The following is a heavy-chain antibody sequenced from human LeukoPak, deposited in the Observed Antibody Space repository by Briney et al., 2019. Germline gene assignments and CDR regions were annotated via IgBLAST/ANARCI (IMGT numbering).Heavy chain of an antibody. Sequence: ASVTGYCKASGYTFSSYGVSCVRHAPGQGLEWMGWISTYRDNTNYAQTLHGTATMTTDTSTSTAYMELRSLSSDDTAVYYCARNLTHPTGYYYYGMDVWGQGTPVFVAS. CDR3: ARNLTHPTGYYYYGMDV. J-gene: IGHJ6*02. CDR2: ISTYRDNT. CDR1: GYTFSSYG. V-gene: IGHV1-18*01.